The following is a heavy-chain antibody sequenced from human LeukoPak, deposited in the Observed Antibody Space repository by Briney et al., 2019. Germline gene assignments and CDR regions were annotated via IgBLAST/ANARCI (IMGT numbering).Heavy chain of an antibody. CDR3: ARAERGYYGSGSFDY. V-gene: IGHV4-39*07. Sequence: PSETLSLTCTVSGGSISSSSYYWGWIRQPPGKGLEWIGSIYYSGSTYYNPSLKSRVTISVDTSKNQFSLKLSSVTAAGTAVYYCARAERGYYGSGSFDYWGQGTLVTVSS. CDR1: GGSISSSSYY. D-gene: IGHD3-10*01. J-gene: IGHJ4*02. CDR2: IYYSGST.